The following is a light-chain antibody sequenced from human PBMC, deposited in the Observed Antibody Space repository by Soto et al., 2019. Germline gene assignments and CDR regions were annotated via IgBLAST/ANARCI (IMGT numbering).Light chain of an antibody. CDR1: QSVSSSY. V-gene: IGKV3-20*01. J-gene: IGKJ1*01. CDR2: GAS. Sequence: EIVLTQSPGTLSLSPGEIATLSCRASQSVSSSYLAWYQQKPGQAPRLLIYGASSRATGIPDRFSGSGSGTDFTLTISRLEPEDFAVYYCQQYGSSGTCGQGTKGDIK. CDR3: QQYGSSGT.